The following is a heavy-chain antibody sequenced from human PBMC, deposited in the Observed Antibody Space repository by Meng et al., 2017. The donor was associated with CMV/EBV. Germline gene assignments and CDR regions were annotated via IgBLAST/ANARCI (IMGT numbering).Heavy chain of an antibody. V-gene: IGHV1-24*01. CDR2: FDPEDGET. D-gene: IGHD2-2*01. CDR1: TELS. CDR3: ATDRGRGCSSTSCSLYYFDY. Sequence: TELSMHWVRQAPGKGLEWMGGFDPEDGETIYAQKFQGRVTMTEDTSTDTAYMELSSLRSEDTAVYYCATDRGRGCSSTSCSLYYFDYWGQGTLVTVSS. J-gene: IGHJ4*02.